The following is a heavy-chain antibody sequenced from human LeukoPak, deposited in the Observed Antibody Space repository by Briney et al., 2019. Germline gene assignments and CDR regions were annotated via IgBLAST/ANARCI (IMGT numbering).Heavy chain of an antibody. J-gene: IGHJ4*02. D-gene: IGHD6-19*01. CDR1: GGSISSYY. V-gene: IGHV4-59*01. Sequence: SETLSLTCTVSGGSISSYYWSWIRQPPGKGLEWIGYIYYSGSTNYNPSLKSRVTISVDTSKNQFSLKLSSVTAADTAVYYCASQRYSSGWLDYWGQGTLVTVPS. CDR3: ASQRYSSGWLDY. CDR2: IYYSGST.